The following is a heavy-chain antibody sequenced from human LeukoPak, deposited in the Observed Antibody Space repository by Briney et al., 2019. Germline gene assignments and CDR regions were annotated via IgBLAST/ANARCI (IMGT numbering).Heavy chain of an antibody. J-gene: IGHJ5*02. CDR2: ISGSGGST. D-gene: IGHD3-10*01. Sequence: PGGSLRLSCAASGFTFSSYGMSWVRQAPGKGLEWVSAISGSGGSTYYADSVKGRFTISRDNSKNTLYLQMDSLRAEDTAVYYCAKDRVIVPFTMVRGFDPWGQGTLVTVSS. CDR3: AKDRVIVPFTMVRGFDP. CDR1: GFTFSSYG. V-gene: IGHV3-23*01.